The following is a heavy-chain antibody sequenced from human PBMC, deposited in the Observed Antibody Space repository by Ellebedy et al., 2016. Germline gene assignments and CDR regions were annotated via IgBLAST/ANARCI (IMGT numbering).Heavy chain of an antibody. J-gene: IGHJ4*02. V-gene: IGHV5-51*01. CDR2: VYPGDSDV. CDR1: GYSFSRYW. CDR3: ARRGFEQLHVDY. Sequence: GESLKISCKAFGYSFSRYWIVWVRQMPGKGLEWMGMVYPGDSDVRYSPSFQGQVTISADRSINTAYLQWSSLKASDTAIYYCARRGFEQLHVDYWGQGTLVTVSS. D-gene: IGHD1/OR15-1a*01.